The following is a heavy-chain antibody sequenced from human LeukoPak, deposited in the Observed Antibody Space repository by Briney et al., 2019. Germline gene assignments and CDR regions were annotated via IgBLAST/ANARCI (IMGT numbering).Heavy chain of an antibody. V-gene: IGHV1-46*01. Sequence: GASVKVSCKASGYTFTSYYMHWVRQAPGQGLEWMGIINPSGGSTSYAQKFQGRVTMTRDTSTSTVYMELSSLRSDDTAVYYCARVVVLQLPHYYYMDVWGKGTTVTVSS. J-gene: IGHJ6*03. CDR1: GYTFTSYY. CDR2: INPSGGST. CDR3: ARVVVLQLPHYYYMDV. D-gene: IGHD2-2*01.